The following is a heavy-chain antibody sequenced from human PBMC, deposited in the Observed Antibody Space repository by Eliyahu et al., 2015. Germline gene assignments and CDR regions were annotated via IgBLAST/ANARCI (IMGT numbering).Heavy chain of an antibody. CDR3: ARYAASSSFDY. D-gene: IGHD6-6*01. Sequence: QVQLQESGPGLVKPSXTLSLTCTVSGGSISSYYWSWXRQPPGKGLEWIGYIYYSGSTNYNPSLKSRVTISVDTSKNQFSLKLSSVTAADTAVYYCARYAASSSFDYWGQGTLVTVSS. CDR2: IYYSGST. J-gene: IGHJ4*02. V-gene: IGHV4-59*08. CDR1: GGSISSYY.